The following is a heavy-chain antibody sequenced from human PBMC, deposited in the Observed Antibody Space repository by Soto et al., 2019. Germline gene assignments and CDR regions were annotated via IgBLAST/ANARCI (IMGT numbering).Heavy chain of an antibody. CDR1: GFTFSSYA. Sequence: GGSLRLSCAASGFTFSSYAMSWVRQAPWKGLEWVSAISGSGGSTYYADSVKGRFTISRDNSKNTLYLQMNSLRAEDTAVYYCARDYGYCSGGSCYRNTNYFDYWGQGTLVTVSS. V-gene: IGHV3-23*01. D-gene: IGHD2-15*01. J-gene: IGHJ4*02. CDR2: ISGSGGST. CDR3: ARDYGYCSGGSCYRNTNYFDY.